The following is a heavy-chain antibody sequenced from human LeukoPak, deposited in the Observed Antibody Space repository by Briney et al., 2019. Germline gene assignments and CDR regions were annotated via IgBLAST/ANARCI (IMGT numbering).Heavy chain of an antibody. V-gene: IGHV1-8*01. D-gene: IGHD3-16*02. CDR1: GYTFTSYD. J-gene: IGHJ4*02. Sequence: VASVNVSCKASGYTFTSYDINWVRQATGQGLEWMGWMNPNSGNKGYAQKFQGRVTMTRNTSTSTAYMELSSLRSEDTAVYYCARGREYDYVWGSYRPMPPDYWGQGTLVTVSS. CDR2: MNPNSGNK. CDR3: ARGREYDYVWGSYRPMPPDY.